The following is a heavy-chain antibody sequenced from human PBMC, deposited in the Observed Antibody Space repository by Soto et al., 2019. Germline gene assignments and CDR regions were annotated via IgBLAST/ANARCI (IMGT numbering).Heavy chain of an antibody. Sequence: QLQLQESGPGLVKPSETLSLTCTVSGGSISSSSYYWDWIRQPPGKGLEWIGSIYYSGSTYYNPSLKRRVTISVDTSQNQCSLKLSSVTAADTAVYYCARRGRSGYRLIDYWGQGTLVTVSS. J-gene: IGHJ4*02. V-gene: IGHV4-39*01. CDR1: GGSISSSSYY. D-gene: IGHD3-22*01. CDR3: ARRGRSGYRLIDY. CDR2: IYYSGST.